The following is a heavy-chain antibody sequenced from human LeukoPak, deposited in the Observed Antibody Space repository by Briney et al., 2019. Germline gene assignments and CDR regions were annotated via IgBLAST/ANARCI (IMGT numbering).Heavy chain of an antibody. J-gene: IGHJ6*02. CDR2: IYYSGST. D-gene: IGHD3-10*01. CDR1: GGSISSSSYY. CDR3: ARDRLLWFGEPRLGMDV. Sequence: PSETLSLTCTVSGGSISSSSYYWGWIRQPPGKGLEWIGSIYYSGSTCYNPSLKSRVTISVDTSKNQFSLKLSSVTAADTAVYYCARDRLLWFGEPRLGMDVWGQGTTVTVSS. V-gene: IGHV4-39*07.